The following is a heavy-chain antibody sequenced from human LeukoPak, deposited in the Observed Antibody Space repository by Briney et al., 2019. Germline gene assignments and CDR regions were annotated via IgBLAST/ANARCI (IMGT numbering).Heavy chain of an antibody. CDR2: INHSGST. Sequence: PSETLSLTCAVYGESFSGYYWSWIRQPPGKGLEWIGEINHSGSTNYNPSLKSRVTISVDTSKNQFSLKLSSVTAADTGVYDCARVSYSGSYFSSDHAFDIWGQGTMVTVSS. CDR1: GESFSGYY. D-gene: IGHD1-26*01. V-gene: IGHV4-34*01. J-gene: IGHJ3*02. CDR3: ARVSYSGSYFSSDHAFDI.